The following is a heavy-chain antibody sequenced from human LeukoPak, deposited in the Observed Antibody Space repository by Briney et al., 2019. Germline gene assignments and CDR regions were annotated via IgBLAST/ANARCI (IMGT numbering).Heavy chain of an antibody. D-gene: IGHD4-11*01. CDR3: ARDLRRLQFTPEGADY. Sequence: GGSLRLSCAASGFAFSSYEMNWVRQAPGKGLEWVSYISSGGSTIYYADSVKGRFTISRDNAKSSLYLQVNSLRAEDTAVYFCARDLRRLQFTPEGADYWGQGTLVTVSS. CDR2: ISSGGSTI. J-gene: IGHJ4*02. V-gene: IGHV3-48*03. CDR1: GFAFSSYE.